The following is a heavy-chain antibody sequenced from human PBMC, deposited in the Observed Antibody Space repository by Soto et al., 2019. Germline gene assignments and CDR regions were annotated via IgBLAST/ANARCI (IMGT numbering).Heavy chain of an antibody. V-gene: IGHV1-46*03. CDR1: GYTFTSYY. Sequence: ASVKVSCKAAGYTFTSYYMHWVRHAPGQGLEWMGIINPSGGSTSYAQKFQGRVTMTRDTSTSTVYMELSSLRSEDTAVYYCARGGVRSSSSLYYYYYMDVWGKGTTVTVSS. J-gene: IGHJ6*03. CDR3: ARGGVRSSSSLYYYYYMDV. D-gene: IGHD6-6*01. CDR2: INPSGGST.